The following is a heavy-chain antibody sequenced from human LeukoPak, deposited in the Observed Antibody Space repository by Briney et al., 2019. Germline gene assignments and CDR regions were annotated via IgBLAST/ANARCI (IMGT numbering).Heavy chain of an antibody. J-gene: IGHJ4*02. V-gene: IGHV3-23*01. Sequence: SISGSGGSPYYADSVKGRFTISRDNTKNTLHLKMNSLRAEDTAVFYCAKKEGSESCRAFDGWGQGTLVTV. CDR2: ISGSGGSP. CDR3: AKKEGSESCRAFDG. D-gene: IGHD3-10*01.